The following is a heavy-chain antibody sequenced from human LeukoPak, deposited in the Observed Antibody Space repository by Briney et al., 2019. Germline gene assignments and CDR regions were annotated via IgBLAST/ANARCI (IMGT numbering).Heavy chain of an antibody. Sequence: GGSLRLSCAASGITLSDFWFSWVRQAPGKGLEWVARIKAKIHGDTIDYAAPVRGRFIISRDDSRNTVYLQMNSLKFEDTAMYYCTRSSTIWGRGTRVTVSS. CDR1: GITLSDFW. CDR2: IKAKIHGDTI. V-gene: IGHV3-15*01. D-gene: IGHD6-13*01. J-gene: IGHJ4*02. CDR3: TRSSTI.